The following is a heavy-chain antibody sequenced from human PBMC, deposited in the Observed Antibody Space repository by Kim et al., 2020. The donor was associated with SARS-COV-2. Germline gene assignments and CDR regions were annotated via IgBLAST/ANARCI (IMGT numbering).Heavy chain of an antibody. Sequence: SETLSLICVVSGASISSSSCWSWVRQPPGKGLEWIGEVDHSGTTSYNVSLKSRVTISVDKSKNQISLRLNSVSAADTAVYYCARGVSSAWTLRAWFDPWG. CDR3: ARGVSSAWTLRAWFDP. J-gene: IGHJ5*02. D-gene: IGHD3-22*01. V-gene: IGHV4-4*02. CDR1: GASISSSSC. CDR2: VDHSGTT.